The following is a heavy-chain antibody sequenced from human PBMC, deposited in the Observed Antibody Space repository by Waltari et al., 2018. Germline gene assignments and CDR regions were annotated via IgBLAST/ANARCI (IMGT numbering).Heavy chain of an antibody. D-gene: IGHD2-2*01. CDR3: ARPGSSSPYYWFIP. V-gene: IGHV4-39*02. J-gene: IGHJ5*02. Sequence: QLQLQESGPGLVEPSGTLSLTCTVSGGAIRGSGYHWGWFRQPPGKGLEWIASIYHDGSSYYTPSLKGRGTMAVDIFNNSCSLEVNSVTAADTASYCCARPGSSSPYYWFIPWGRGTLVTVSS. CDR2: IYHDGSS. CDR1: GGAIRGSGYH.